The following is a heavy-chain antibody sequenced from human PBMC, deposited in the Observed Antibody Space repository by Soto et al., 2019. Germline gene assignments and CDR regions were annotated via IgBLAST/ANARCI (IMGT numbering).Heavy chain of an antibody. Sequence: QVQLQESGPGLVKPSETLSLTCTVSGGSIDSYYWSWIRQPPGKGLEWIGYIYYSGSTNYNPSLKSRPPMSVSTPKNLSPQKPSSGTAAAAAVYYWATDSVWGFPAYGGRGPLVPFSS. CDR3: ATDSVWGFPAY. D-gene: IGHD3-16*01. J-gene: IGHJ4*02. V-gene: IGHV4-59*01. CDR1: GGSIDSYY. CDR2: IYYSGST.